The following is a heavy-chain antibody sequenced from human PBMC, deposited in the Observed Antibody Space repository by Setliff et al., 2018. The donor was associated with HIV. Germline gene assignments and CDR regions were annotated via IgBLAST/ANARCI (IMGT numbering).Heavy chain of an antibody. CDR3: AREGGYYYDSSGYYPH. CDR1: GGSFSNSYYF. V-gene: IGHV4-39*02. J-gene: IGHJ4*02. Sequence: PSETLSLTCNVSGGSFSNSYYFWGWIRQPPGKGLEWIGSISYSGSTYYNPSLKSRVTMSVDTSKNQFSLKLSSVTAADTAVYYCAREGGYYYDSSGYYPHWGQGTLVTVSS. CDR2: ISYSGST. D-gene: IGHD3-22*01.